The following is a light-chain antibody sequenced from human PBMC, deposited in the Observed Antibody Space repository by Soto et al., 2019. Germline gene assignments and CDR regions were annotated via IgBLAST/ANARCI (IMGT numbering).Light chain of an antibody. V-gene: IGKV1-39*01. Sequence: DIQMTQSPSTLSASVGDRVTITCRASQILNNRLSWYQQKPGKAPNLLISGAFNLQSGVPSRFGGGGSGTNFNLTISSLQPEDFATYYCQKSYITLYSFGQGTRLEIK. CDR3: QKSYITLYS. CDR2: GAF. CDR1: QILNNR. J-gene: IGKJ2*01.